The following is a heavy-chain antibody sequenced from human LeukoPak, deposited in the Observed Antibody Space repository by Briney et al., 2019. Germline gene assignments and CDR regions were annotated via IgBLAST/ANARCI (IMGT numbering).Heavy chain of an antibody. D-gene: IGHD3-22*01. Sequence: SETLSLTCTVSGGSISSYYWSWIRQPPGKGLEWTGYIYYSGSTNYNPSLKSRVTISVDTSKNQFSLKLSSVTAADTAVYYCARRRYYDSSGYYYFDYWGQGTLVTVSS. CDR1: GGSISSYY. V-gene: IGHV4-59*08. CDR3: ARRRYYDSSGYYYFDY. CDR2: IYYSGST. J-gene: IGHJ4*02.